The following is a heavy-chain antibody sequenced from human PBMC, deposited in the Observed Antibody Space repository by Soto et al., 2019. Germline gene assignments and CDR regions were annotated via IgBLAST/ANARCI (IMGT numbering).Heavy chain of an antibody. Sequence: SETLSLTCAVYDTSFSGYYWSWIRQPPGKGLEWIGEIFHGGSTDYSPSLKSRVTISVDTSKNQFSLELSSVTAADTAVYYCARPHYDSNTFYSFFDYWGQGTLVTVSS. J-gene: IGHJ4*02. V-gene: IGHV4-34*12. CDR1: DTSFSGYY. CDR3: ARPHYDSNTFYSFFDY. CDR2: IFHGGST. D-gene: IGHD3-22*01.